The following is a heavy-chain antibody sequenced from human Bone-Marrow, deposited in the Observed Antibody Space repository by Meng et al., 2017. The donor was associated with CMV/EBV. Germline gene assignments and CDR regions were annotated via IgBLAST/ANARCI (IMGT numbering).Heavy chain of an antibody. J-gene: IGHJ5*02. Sequence: GGSLRLSCAASGFTFSSYSMNWVRQAPGKGLEWVSSISSSSSYIYYADSVKGRFTISRDNSKNTLYLQMNSLRADDTAVYYCAKASNADSIFAVDASRFDPWGQGARVTVSS. CDR3: AKASNADSIFAVDASRFDP. CDR1: GFTFSSYS. V-gene: IGHV3-21*04. CDR2: ISSSSSYI. D-gene: IGHD3-3*01.